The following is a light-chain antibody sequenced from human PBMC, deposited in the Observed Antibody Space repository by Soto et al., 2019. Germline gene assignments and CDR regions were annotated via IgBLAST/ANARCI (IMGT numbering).Light chain of an antibody. CDR3: QQYAAWPLT. CDR1: RTIGTN. CDR2: KTS. V-gene: IGKV3-15*01. Sequence: IVMTQSPATVSVSPGESTSLSCRASRTIGTNLGWYQQKPGQAPRLLISKTSNRATGVPARFSGSGSGTEFALTITSLQSEDIAVYYCQQYAAWPLTFGGGTKVDIK. J-gene: IGKJ4*01.